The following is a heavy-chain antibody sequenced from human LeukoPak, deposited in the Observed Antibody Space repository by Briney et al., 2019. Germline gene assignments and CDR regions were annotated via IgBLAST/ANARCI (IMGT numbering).Heavy chain of an antibody. CDR2: ISSRTGTI. D-gene: IGHD3-10*01. Sequence: GGSLRLSCAASGFTFNTYIMNWVRQAPGKGLEWVSYISSRTGTIYYTDSVKGRFTISTDNAKNTLHLQMNSLRAEDTAVYYCATEYYGSVSYYDYWGQGTLVTVSS. J-gene: IGHJ4*02. CDR1: GFTFNTYI. CDR3: ATEYYGSVSYYDY. V-gene: IGHV3-48*04.